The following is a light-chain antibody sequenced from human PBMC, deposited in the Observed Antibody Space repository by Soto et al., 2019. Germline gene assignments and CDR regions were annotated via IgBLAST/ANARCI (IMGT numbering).Light chain of an antibody. CDR3: QQYYSYPWT. J-gene: IGKJ1*01. V-gene: IGKV1-8*01. CDR2: AAS. CDR1: QGISSY. Sequence: AIRMTQSPSSFSASTGDRVTITCRASQGISSYLAWYQQKPGKAPKLLIYAASTLQSGVPSRFSGSGSGTDFTLTISRLQSEDFATYYCQQYYSYPWTFGQGTKVAIK.